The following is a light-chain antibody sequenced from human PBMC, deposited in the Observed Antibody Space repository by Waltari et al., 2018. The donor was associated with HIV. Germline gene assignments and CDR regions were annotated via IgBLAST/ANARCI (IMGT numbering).Light chain of an antibody. V-gene: IGLV2-8*01. Sequence: QSALTQPPSASGSPGQSVPIPCTGTSSDVGGYNYFSWYQQHPGKAPKVMIYEVSRRPSGVPDRFSGSKSGNTASLTVSGLQADDEADYYCSSYAGTNSVVFGGGTKLTVL. J-gene: IGLJ2*01. CDR2: EVS. CDR3: SSYAGTNSVV. CDR1: SSDVGGYNY.